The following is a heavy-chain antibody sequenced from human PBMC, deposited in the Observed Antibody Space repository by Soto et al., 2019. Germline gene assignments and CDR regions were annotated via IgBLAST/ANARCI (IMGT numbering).Heavy chain of an antibody. D-gene: IGHD6-13*01. CDR1: GCSISSSSYY. J-gene: IGHJ4*02. CDR3: ARHPDSSSWLDY. Sequence: PSETLSLTCTVSGCSISSSSYYWGWIRQPPGKGLEWIGSIYYSGSTYYNPSLKSRVTISVDTSKNQFSLKLSSVTAADTAVYYCARHPDSSSWLDYWGQGTLVTVSS. V-gene: IGHV4-39*01. CDR2: IYYSGST.